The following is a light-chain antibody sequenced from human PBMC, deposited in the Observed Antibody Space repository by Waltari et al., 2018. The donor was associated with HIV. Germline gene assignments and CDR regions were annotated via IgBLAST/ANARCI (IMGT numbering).Light chain of an antibody. J-gene: IGKJ3*01. CDR3: HQYYSTLQT. CDR1: QSVFLKPNKKNY. Sequence: DIVMTQPPHSLPVSPGGRATIHCKSSQSVFLKPNKKNYLAWYQQKPGQPPKLLIYWASTRESGVPDRFNGSGSGTEFTLTINSLQAEDVAVYYCHQYYSTLQTFGPGTKLNI. V-gene: IGKV4-1*01. CDR2: WAS.